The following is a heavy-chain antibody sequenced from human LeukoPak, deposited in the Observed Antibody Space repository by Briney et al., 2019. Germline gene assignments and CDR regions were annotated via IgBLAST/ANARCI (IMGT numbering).Heavy chain of an antibody. CDR2: IYTRSGST. D-gene: IGHD5-18*01. CDR1: GGSISTYY. Sequence: PSETLSLTCTVSGGSISTYYCSWIRQPAGKGLEWIGHIYTRSGSTNYNPSLKGRVTMSVDTSKNQFSLKLSSVTAADTAVYYCARVHVHTYGYPDAFEIWGQGTVVTVSS. J-gene: IGHJ3*02. CDR3: ARVHVHTYGYPDAFEI. V-gene: IGHV4-4*07.